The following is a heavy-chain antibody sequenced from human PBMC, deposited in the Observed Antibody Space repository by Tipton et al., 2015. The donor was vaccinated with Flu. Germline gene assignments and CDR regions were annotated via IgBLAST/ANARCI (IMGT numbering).Heavy chain of an antibody. CDR3: ARDNTRIRNFFDSSGRYLDY. CDR2: IYHGGST. V-gene: IGHV4-30-4*01. CDR1: GDSLTSGDYF. Sequence: LRLSCTVSGDSLTSGDYFWSWIRQTPEKGLEWIGYIYHGGSTFYNPSLESRVSMSIDTSKNRFSLNLYSMTAADTAIYYCARDNTRIRNFFDSSGRYLDYWGPGTLVTVSS. J-gene: IGHJ4*02. D-gene: IGHD6-19*01.